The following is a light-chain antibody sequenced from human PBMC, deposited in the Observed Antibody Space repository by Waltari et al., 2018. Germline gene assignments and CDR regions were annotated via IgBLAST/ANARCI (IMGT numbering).Light chain of an antibody. J-gene: IGLJ3*02. V-gene: IGLV2-14*01. CDR3: CSYTTTTTVV. CDR1: SSDVGGYNF. CDR2: EVT. Sequence: QSALTQPASVSGSPGQSITISCTGTSSDVGGYNFVSWYQQHPGKAPKLMIYEVTNRPSGVSNRCSGSKSGNTASLTISGLLAEDEADYYCCSYTTTTTVVFGGGTKLTVL.